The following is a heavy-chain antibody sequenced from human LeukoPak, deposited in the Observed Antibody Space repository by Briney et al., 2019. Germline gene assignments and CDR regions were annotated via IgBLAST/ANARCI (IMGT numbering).Heavy chain of an antibody. V-gene: IGHV3-74*01. CDR3: ARSSYPYYFDY. Sequence: QPGGSLRLSCGASGFSFSSYWMHWVRQAPGKGLMWVSRVNNDGSSTTYADSVEGRFTTSRDNARNTLYLQMNSLRAEDTAVYYCARSSYPYYFDYWGQGTLVTVSS. J-gene: IGHJ4*02. CDR2: VNNDGSST. D-gene: IGHD6-19*01. CDR1: GFSFSSYW.